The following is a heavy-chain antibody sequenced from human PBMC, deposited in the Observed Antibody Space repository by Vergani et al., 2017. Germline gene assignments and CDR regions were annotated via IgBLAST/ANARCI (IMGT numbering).Heavy chain of an antibody. CDR3: ARDPERAAAGTVLFDY. J-gene: IGHJ4*02. D-gene: IGHD6-13*01. CDR1: GYTFTSYY. CDR2: INPSGGST. V-gene: IGHV1-46*01. Sequence: QVQLVQSGAEVKKPGASVKVSCKASGYTFTSYYMHWVRQAPGQGLEWMGIINPSGGSTSYAQKFQGRVTMTRDTSTSTVYMELSSLRSEDTAVYYCARDPERAAAGTVLFDYWGQGTLVTVSS.